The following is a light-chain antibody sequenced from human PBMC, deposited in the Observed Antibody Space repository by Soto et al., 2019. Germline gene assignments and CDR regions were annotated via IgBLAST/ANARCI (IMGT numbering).Light chain of an antibody. CDR3: QQYYSYPPVT. J-gene: IGKJ1*01. Sequence: AIRMTQSPSSFSASTGDRVTITCRASQGISSYLAWYQQKPGKAPKLLIYAASTLQSGVPSRFSGSGYGTDFTLTISCLQSEDFATYSCQQYYSYPPVTFGQGTKVDIK. CDR2: AAS. CDR1: QGISSY. V-gene: IGKV1-8*01.